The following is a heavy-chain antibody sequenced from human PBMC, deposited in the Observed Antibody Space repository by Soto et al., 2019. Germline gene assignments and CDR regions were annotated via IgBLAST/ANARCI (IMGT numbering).Heavy chain of an antibody. CDR1: GFTFSTYN. D-gene: IGHD1-1*01. V-gene: IGHV3-30-3*01. J-gene: IGHJ4*02. Sequence: QVRLVDSGGGVVPPGGSLRLSCAASGFTFSTYNMHWVRQAPGKGLEWVAMISFDGGSKYYADSVKGRFTISRDNSENTLYLQMNSLRVEETAVYYCARVQGNNPFESWGQGTLVTVSS. CDR3: ARVQGNNPFES. CDR2: ISFDGGSK.